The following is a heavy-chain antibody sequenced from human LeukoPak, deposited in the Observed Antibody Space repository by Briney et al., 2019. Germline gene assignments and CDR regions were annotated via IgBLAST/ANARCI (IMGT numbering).Heavy chain of an antibody. D-gene: IGHD6-19*01. J-gene: IGHJ4*02. V-gene: IGHV3-9*03. CDR1: GFTFSNYA. CDR3: AKDKVGGIAVAGPFDY. CDR2: ISWNSGSI. Sequence: GGSLRLSCAASGFTFSNYAMHWVRQAPGKGLEWVSGISWNSGSIGYADSVKGRFTISRDNAKNSLYLQMNSLRAEDMALYYCAKDKVGGIAVAGPFDYWGQGTLVTVSS.